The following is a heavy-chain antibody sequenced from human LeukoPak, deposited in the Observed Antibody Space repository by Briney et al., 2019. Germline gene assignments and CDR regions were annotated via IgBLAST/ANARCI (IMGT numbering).Heavy chain of an antibody. CDR2: INHSGST. J-gene: IGHJ4*02. CDR3: ARFSGDSRIFDY. D-gene: IGHD6-13*01. V-gene: IGHV4-34*01. Sequence: SETLSLTCAVYGGSFSGYYWSWIRQPPGKGLEWIGEINHSGSTNYNPSLKSRVTISVDTSKNQFSLKLSSVTAADTAVYYCARFSGDSRIFDYWGQGTLVTVSS. CDR1: GGSFSGYY.